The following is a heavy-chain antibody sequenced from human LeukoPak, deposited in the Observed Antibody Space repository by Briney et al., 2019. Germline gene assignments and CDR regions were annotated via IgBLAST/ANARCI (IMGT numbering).Heavy chain of an antibody. J-gene: IGHJ3*02. V-gene: IGHV3-21*01. Sequence: GGSLRLSCAASGFTFSSYSMNWVRQAPGKGLEWVSSISSSSSYIYYADSVKGRSTISRGNAKNSLYLQMNSLRAEDTAVYYCARVSGSSWYSAFDIWGQGTMVTVSS. CDR3: ARVSGSSWYSAFDI. D-gene: IGHD6-13*01. CDR2: ISSSSSYI. CDR1: GFTFSSYS.